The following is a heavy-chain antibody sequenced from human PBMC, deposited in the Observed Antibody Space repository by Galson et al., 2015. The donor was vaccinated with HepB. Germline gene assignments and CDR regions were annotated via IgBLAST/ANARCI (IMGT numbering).Heavy chain of an antibody. V-gene: IGHV1-46*01. Sequence: SVKVSCKASGYTFTSYYMHWVRQAPGQGLEWMGIINPSGGSTSYAQKFQGRVTMTRDTSTSTVYMELSSLRSEDTAVYYCARVVPPRGELRFLERSWFDPWGQGTLVTVSS. CDR1: GYTFTSYY. CDR2: INPSGGST. J-gene: IGHJ5*02. D-gene: IGHD3-3*01. CDR3: ARVVPPRGELRFLERSWFDP.